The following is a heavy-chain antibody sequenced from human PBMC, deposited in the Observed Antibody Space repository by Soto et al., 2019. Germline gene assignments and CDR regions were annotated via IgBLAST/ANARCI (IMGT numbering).Heavy chain of an antibody. D-gene: IGHD4-17*01. Sequence: PGGSLRLSCAASGFTFSSYGMHWVRQAPGKGLEWVAVIWYDGSNKYYADSVKGRFTISRDNSKNTLYLQMNSLRAEDTAVYYCSRENYGGQRAGFDYWGQVTLVTVS. CDR3: SRENYGGQRAGFDY. V-gene: IGHV3-33*01. CDR2: IWYDGSNK. J-gene: IGHJ4*02. CDR1: GFTFSSYG.